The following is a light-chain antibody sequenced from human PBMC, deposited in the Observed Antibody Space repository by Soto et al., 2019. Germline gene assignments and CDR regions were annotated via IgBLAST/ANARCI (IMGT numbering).Light chain of an antibody. V-gene: IGKV3-11*01. J-gene: IGKJ5*01. CDR2: DAS. Sequence: EILLTQSPATLSLSPGERATLSCRASQNVGGYLEWYQQKPGQAPRLLIYDASNRTTGIPARFSGSGSGTDFTLTISSLEPEDFEVYYCQQRTNWPITFGQGTRLEIK. CDR3: QQRTNWPIT. CDR1: QNVGGY.